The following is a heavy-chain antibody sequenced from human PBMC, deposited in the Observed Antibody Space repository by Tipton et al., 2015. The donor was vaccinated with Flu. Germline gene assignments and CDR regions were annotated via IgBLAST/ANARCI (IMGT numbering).Heavy chain of an antibody. V-gene: IGHV3-53*01. D-gene: IGHD3-22*01. J-gene: IGHJ4*02. CDR1: GFTVSSNY. Sequence: SLRLSCAASGFTVSSNYMSWVRQAPGKGLEWVSVIYSGGSTYYADSVKGRFTISRDNSKNTLYLQMNSLTAEDTAVYYCARDATIVVVGQFDYWGQGTLVTVSS. CDR3: ARDATIVVVGQFDY. CDR2: IYSGGST.